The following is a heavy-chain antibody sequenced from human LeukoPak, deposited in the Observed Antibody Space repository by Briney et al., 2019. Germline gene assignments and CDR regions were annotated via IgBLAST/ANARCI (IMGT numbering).Heavy chain of an antibody. CDR1: GGSINGYY. D-gene: IGHD3-22*01. Sequence: SETLSLTCTVSGGSINGYYWTWIRQSPGKGPEWIGYVYYSGSTNYNPSLKNRVTISVDTSKNHFSLRLGSVTAADTAVYYCARVLYYYDSSGPWYYFYGMDVWGQGTTVTASS. V-gene: IGHV4-59*08. CDR3: ARVLYYYDSSGPWYYFYGMDV. CDR2: VYYSGST. J-gene: IGHJ6*02.